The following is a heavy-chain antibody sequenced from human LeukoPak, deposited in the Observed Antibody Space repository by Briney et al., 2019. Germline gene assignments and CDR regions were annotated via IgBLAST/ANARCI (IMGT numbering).Heavy chain of an antibody. CDR2: ISGSGYST. J-gene: IGHJ4*02. V-gene: IGHV3-23*01. Sequence: GGSLRVSCAASGFIFNDSWMSWVRQAPGKGLEWVSAISGSGYSTYYADSVKGRFTISRDNSKNTLYLQMNSLRAEDTAVYYCAKEAGYSGYDYPDYWGQGTLVTVSS. D-gene: IGHD5-12*01. CDR3: AKEAGYSGYDYPDY. CDR1: GFIFNDSW.